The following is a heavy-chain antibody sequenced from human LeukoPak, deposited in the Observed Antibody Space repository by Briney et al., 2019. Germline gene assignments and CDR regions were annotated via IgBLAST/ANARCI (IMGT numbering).Heavy chain of an antibody. D-gene: IGHD1-26*01. CDR1: GFTFSNYA. CDR2: ISGSGGRT. V-gene: IGHV3-23*01. J-gene: IGHJ4*02. CDR3: AKTKWELLPGLDY. Sequence: GGPLRLSCAPSGFTFSNYAMTWFRQPQGKGLDGVSTISGSGGRTYYADSVKGRFTFSRDNSKNTMYLQMNSLRAEDTAVYYCAKTKWELLPGLDYWGQGTLVTVSS.